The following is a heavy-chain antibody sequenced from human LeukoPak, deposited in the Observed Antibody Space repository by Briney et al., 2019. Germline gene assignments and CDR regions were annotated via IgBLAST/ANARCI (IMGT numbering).Heavy chain of an antibody. CDR3: ARRGEYCSSTSCYGLKAFDI. J-gene: IGHJ3*02. CDR2: ISAYNGNT. D-gene: IGHD2-2*01. V-gene: IGHV1-18*04. Sequence: ASVKVSCKASGYTFTSYGISWVRQAPGQGLEWMGWISAYNGNTNYAQKLQGRVTMTTDTSTGTAYMELRSLRSDDTAVYYCARRGEYCSSTSCYGLKAFDIWGQGTMVTVSS. CDR1: GYTFTSYG.